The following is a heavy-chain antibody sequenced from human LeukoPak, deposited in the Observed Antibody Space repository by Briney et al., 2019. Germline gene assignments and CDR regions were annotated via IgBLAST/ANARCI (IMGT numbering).Heavy chain of an antibody. CDR1: GFTFSSYA. Sequence: PGGSLRLSCAASGFTFSSYAMSWIRQPPGKGLEWIGEINHSGSTNYNPSLKSRVTISVDTSKNQFSLKLSSVTAADTAVYYCARAPVMITIFGVVISRFDYWGQGTLVTVSS. D-gene: IGHD3-3*01. V-gene: IGHV4-34*01. CDR2: INHSGST. CDR3: ARAPVMITIFGVVISRFDY. J-gene: IGHJ4*02.